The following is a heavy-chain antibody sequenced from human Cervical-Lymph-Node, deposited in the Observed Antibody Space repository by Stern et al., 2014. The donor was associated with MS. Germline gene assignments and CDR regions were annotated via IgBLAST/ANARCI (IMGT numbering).Heavy chain of an antibody. V-gene: IGHV4-4*07. CDR1: GASITNFY. Sequence: QEQLQVSGPGRVQPSETLSLTCSVSGASITNFYWSWIRQTAGKGLQWIGHVSNSGTTYYDYSLESRVTMSMDASKQQFSLSLTSVTAVDTAVYFCARGRHTAMVTSGRYFDLWGQGTLVTVSS. J-gene: IGHJ4*02. CDR2: VSNSGTT. CDR3: ARGRHTAMVTSGRYFDL. D-gene: IGHD5-18*01.